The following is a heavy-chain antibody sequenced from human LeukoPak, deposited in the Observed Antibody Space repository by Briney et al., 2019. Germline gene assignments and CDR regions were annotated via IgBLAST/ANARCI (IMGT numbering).Heavy chain of an antibody. CDR1: DGSISRSSYY. J-gene: IGHJ4*02. V-gene: IGHV4-39*07. Sequence: SETLSLTCSVSDGSISRSSYYWSWIRQPPGKGLEWIGEINHSGSTNYNPSLKSRVTISVDTSKNQFSLKLSSVTAADTAVYYCARELTTGPFDYWGQGTLVTVSS. CDR3: ARELTTGPFDY. D-gene: IGHD4-17*01. CDR2: INHSGST.